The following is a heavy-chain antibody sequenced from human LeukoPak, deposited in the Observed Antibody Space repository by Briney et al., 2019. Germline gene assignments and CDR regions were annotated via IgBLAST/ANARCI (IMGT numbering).Heavy chain of an antibody. J-gene: IGHJ4*02. CDR1: GYSISSGYY. CDR2: INHSGST. CDR3: ARRRITMVRGVPRYFDY. D-gene: IGHD3-10*01. V-gene: IGHV4-38-2*02. Sequence: SETLSLTCTVSGYSISSGYYWGWIRQPPGKGLEWIGEINHSGSTNYNPSLKSRVTISVDTSKNQFSLKLSSVTAADTAVYYCARRRITMVRGVPRYFDYWSQGTLVTVSS.